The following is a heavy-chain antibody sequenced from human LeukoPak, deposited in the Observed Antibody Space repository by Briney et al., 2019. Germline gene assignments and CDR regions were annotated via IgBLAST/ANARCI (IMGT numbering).Heavy chain of an antibody. J-gene: IGHJ4*02. Sequence: GGSLRLSCAASGFTFSSYAMHWVRQAPGKGLEWVAVISYDGSNKYYADSVKGRLTISRENSKNTLHLQMNSLRAEDTAVYYCAKDFAVAGPDYWGQGTLVTVSS. CDR1: GFTFSSYA. CDR2: ISYDGSNK. CDR3: AKDFAVAGPDY. V-gene: IGHV3-30-3*01. D-gene: IGHD6-19*01.